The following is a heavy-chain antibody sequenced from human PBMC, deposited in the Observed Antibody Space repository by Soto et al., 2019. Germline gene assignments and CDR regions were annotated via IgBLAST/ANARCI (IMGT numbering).Heavy chain of an antibody. J-gene: IGHJ4*02. V-gene: IGHV1-8*01. CDR2: MNPYSGNT. CDR3: VCASLEYYSADYFDI. D-gene: IGHD3-3*01. Sequence: QVQLVPSGAALKRPGALVKVSCKASGYTFTTNDINWVRQSTAQGLEWMGLMNPYSGNTGYAQKFKGRFTMTRDNSIATAYIELSSMRSEDTALYYCVCASLEYYSADYFDIWGQGPLVTVAS. CDR1: GYTFTTND.